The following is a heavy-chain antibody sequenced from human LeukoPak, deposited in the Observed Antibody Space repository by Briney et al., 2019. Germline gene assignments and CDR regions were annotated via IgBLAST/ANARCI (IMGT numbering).Heavy chain of an antibody. CDR1: GFTFRTYE. J-gene: IGHJ5*02. Sequence: GGSLRLSCVASGFTFRTYEMNWVRPAPGKGLEWVSYISGSDTTVYYADPVRGRFTISRDNAKSSLYLQMNSLRAEDTAVYYCARDKIGYYGWFDPWGQGTLVTVSS. CDR2: ISGSDTTV. CDR3: ARDKIGYYGWFDP. D-gene: IGHD3-10*01. V-gene: IGHV3-48*03.